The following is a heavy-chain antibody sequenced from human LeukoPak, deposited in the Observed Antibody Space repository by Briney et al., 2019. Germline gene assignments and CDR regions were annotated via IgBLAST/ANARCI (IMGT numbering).Heavy chain of an antibody. CDR1: GGTFSSYA. CDR3: ARGMTSETDEY. J-gene: IGHJ4*02. Sequence: ASVKVSCKASGGTFSSYAISWVRQATGQGLEWMGWMNPNNGNTGYAQKFQGRVTMTRNTSISTAYMELSSLRSEDTAVYYCARGMTSETDEYWGQGTLVTVSS. D-gene: IGHD4-11*01. CDR2: MNPNNGNT. V-gene: IGHV1-8*02.